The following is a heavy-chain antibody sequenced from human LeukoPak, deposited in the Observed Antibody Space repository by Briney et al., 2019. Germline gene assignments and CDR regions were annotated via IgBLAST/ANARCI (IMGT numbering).Heavy chain of an antibody. D-gene: IGHD5-24*01. CDR3: GRVPRDGYNYGMDV. V-gene: IGHV4-59*08. Sequence: AETLSLTCTVSGGTFSSYYRSWIRQPPGKGLEWIGYIYYSGSTNYNPALKSRVTISVNTSKNQFSLKLSSVTAADTAVYYCGRVPRDGYNYGMDVWGKGTTVTVSS. CDR1: GGTFSSYY. CDR2: IYYSGST. J-gene: IGHJ6*04.